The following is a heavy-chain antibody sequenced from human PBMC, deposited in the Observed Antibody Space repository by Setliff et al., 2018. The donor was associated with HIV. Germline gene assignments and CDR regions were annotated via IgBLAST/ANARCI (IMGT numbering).Heavy chain of an antibody. CDR2: FMYTDIHYVNYLN. Sequence: SETLSLTCAVTGASFVGDNHWSWIRQTPERGLEWIAYFMYTDIHYVNYLNYRNPSLASRLSISVDKSKNQFSLTLSSVTAADTAVYYCARARSDWYNVRPYYFDLWGQGTPVTVSS. CDR3: ARARSDWYNVRPYYFDL. V-gene: IGHV4-30-4*01. CDR1: GASFVGDNH. J-gene: IGHJ4*02. D-gene: IGHD6-19*01.